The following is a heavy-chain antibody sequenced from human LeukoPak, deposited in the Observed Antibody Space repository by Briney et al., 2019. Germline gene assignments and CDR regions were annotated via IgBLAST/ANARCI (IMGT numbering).Heavy chain of an antibody. CDR1: GASISSSDYF. D-gene: IGHD3-10*01. CDR2: IYYSGST. J-gene: IGHJ4*02. Sequence: SETLSLTCTVSGASISSSDYFWGWIRQPPGKGLEWIGSIYYSGSTYYNPSLKSRVTISVGTSKRQFSLRLSSVTAADTAVYYCARGYGSGSHMARYYFDFWGQGTLVTVSS. CDR3: ARGYGSGSHMARYYFDF. V-gene: IGHV4-39*07.